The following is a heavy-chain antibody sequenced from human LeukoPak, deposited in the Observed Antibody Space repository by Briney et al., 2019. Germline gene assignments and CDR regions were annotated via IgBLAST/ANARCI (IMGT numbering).Heavy chain of an antibody. CDR1: GGSISSSSYY. D-gene: IGHD3-3*01. CDR3: ARHGGPTGHLGDTIFGVVFPLFDY. Sequence: SETLSLTCTVSGGSISSSSYYWGWIRQPPGKGLEWIGSIYYSGSTYYNPSLKSRVTISVDTSKNQFSLKLSSVTAADTAVYYCARHGGPTGHLGDTIFGVVFPLFDYWGQGTLVTVSS. V-gene: IGHV4-39*01. CDR2: IYYSGST. J-gene: IGHJ4*02.